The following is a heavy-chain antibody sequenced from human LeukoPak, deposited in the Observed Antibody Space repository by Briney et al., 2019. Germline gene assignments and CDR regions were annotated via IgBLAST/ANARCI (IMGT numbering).Heavy chain of an antibody. CDR2: TFYSVTT. CDR1: GGSVTNSNFY. CDR3: ATGRRGGAFDI. V-gene: IGHV4-39*07. D-gene: IGHD3-10*01. J-gene: IGHJ3*02. Sequence: SETLSLTCTVSGGSVTNSNFYWGWIRQPPGKALDWIGSTFYSVTTYYNPSLKSRVAISVDTSQNQFSLNLSSVTAADTAVYYCATGRRGGAFDIWGQGKLVTVSS.